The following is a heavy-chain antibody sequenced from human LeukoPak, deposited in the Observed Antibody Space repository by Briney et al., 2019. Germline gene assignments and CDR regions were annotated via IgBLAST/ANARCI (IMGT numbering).Heavy chain of an antibody. J-gene: IGHJ4*02. V-gene: IGHV4-59*08. D-gene: IGHD3-22*01. CDR3: ARLTYYYDSSGYREDYYFDY. CDR1: GGSMSPYH. CDR2: IYYSVRT. Sequence: PSETLSLTCTVSGGSMSPYHWGWIRQPPGKGLEWTGYIYYSVRTYYNPSLKSRVTISVDTSKNQFSLKLSSVTAADTAVYYCARLTYYYDSSGYREDYYFDYWGQGTLVTVSS.